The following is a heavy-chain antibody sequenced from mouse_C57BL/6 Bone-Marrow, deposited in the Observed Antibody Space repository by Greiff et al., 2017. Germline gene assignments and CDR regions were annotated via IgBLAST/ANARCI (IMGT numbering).Heavy chain of an antibody. J-gene: IGHJ2*01. Sequence: QVQLQHSGPELVKPGASVKISCKASGYAFSSSWMNWVKQRPGKGLEWIGRIYPGDGDTNYNGKFKGKATLTADKSSSTAYMQLSSLTSEDSAVYFCAGQLPDYWGQGTTLTVSS. CDR2: IYPGDGDT. V-gene: IGHV1-82*01. D-gene: IGHD3-1*01. CDR1: GYAFSSSW. CDR3: AGQLPDY.